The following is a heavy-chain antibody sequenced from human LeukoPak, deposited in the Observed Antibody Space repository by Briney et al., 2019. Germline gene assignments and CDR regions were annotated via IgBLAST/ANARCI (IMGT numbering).Heavy chain of an antibody. CDR1: GYSFTTYW. D-gene: IGHD1-1*01. Sequence: GESLQISCKGSGYSFTTYWIGWVRQMPGKGLEWMGIIYPGDSDTRYSPSFEGQVTISADKSISTAYLQWSSLKASDTAVYFCARRREATGWADIFDYWGQGTLVTVSS. CDR2: IYPGDSDT. J-gene: IGHJ4*02. V-gene: IGHV5-51*01. CDR3: ARRREATGWADIFDY.